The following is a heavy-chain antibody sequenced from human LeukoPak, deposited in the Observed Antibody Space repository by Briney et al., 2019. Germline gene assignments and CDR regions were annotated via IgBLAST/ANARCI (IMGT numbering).Heavy chain of an antibody. D-gene: IGHD1-26*01. V-gene: IGHV3-23*01. CDR3: ASLRLVSGSYSDFDS. CDR2: ISPSGGST. Sequence: GGSLRLSCAASGFTFSSYAMSWVRQAPGKGLEWVSAISPSGGSTYYADSVKGRFTISRDNSKNTLYLQMNSLRAEDTAVYYCASLRLVSGSYSDFDSWGQGTLVTVSS. CDR1: GFTFSSYA. J-gene: IGHJ4*02.